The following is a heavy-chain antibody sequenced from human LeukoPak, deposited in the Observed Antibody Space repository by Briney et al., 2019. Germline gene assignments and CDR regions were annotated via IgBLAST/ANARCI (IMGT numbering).Heavy chain of an antibody. CDR3: ARVESSYYGSGSLDL. J-gene: IGHJ5*02. CDR1: GFTFSSYG. V-gene: IGHV3-30*03. D-gene: IGHD3-10*01. Sequence: GRSLRLSCAASGFTFSSYGMHWVRQAPGKGLEWVAVISYDGNNKYYADSVKGRFTISRDNSKNTLYLQMNSLRAEDTAVYYCARVESSYYGSGSLDLWGQGTLVTVSS. CDR2: ISYDGNNK.